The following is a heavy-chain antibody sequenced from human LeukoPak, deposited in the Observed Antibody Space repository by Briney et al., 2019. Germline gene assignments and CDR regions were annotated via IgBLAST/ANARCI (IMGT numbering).Heavy chain of an antibody. CDR1: GFTFRSYS. CDR2: ISSSSSTI. J-gene: IGHJ4*02. D-gene: IGHD5-12*01. V-gene: IGHV3-48*04. Sequence: GSLRLSCAASGFTFRSYSINWVRQAPGKGLEWVSYISSSSSTIYYADSVKGRFTISRDNARNSLYLQMNSLRAEDTAVYYCARGATQFDYWGQGTLVTVSS. CDR3: ARGATQFDY.